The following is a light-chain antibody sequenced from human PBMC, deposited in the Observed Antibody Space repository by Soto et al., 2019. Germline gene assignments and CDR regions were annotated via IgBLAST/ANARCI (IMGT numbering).Light chain of an antibody. J-gene: IGKJ1*01. CDR2: KAS. CDR1: QSISNW. CDR3: QEYNNNWT. Sequence: DIQKTQTPSTLSASVGDRVTITCRASQSISNWLAWYQQKPGKAPKLLIYKASSLESGVPSRFSGSVSGTEFTLTISSLQPDDFGTYYSQEYNNNWTFGQGTKVDIK. V-gene: IGKV1-5*03.